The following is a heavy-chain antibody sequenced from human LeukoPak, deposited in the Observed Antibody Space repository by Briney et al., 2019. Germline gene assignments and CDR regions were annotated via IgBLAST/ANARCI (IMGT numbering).Heavy chain of an antibody. CDR2: VYYSGST. D-gene: IGHD4-23*01. CDR1: GGSISTHY. J-gene: IGHJ4*02. CDR3: ARGRGNSWFLEY. V-gene: IGHV4-59*11. Sequence: SETLSLTCTVSGGSISTHYWSWIRQPPGGGLEWVGYVYYSGSTYYNPSLKSRVTISLDTSKNQFSLKLSSVTAADTAVYYCARGRGNSWFLEYWGQGALVTVSS.